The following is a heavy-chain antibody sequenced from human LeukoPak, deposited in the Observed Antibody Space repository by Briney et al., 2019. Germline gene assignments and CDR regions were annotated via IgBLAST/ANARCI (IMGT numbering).Heavy chain of an antibody. CDR2: ISSDGSST. Sequence: GGSLRLSCAASGFTFSSYWMHWVRQATGKGLVWVSRISSDGSSTTYADSVKGRFTISRDNAKNTLYLQMNSLRAEDTAVYYCARVGLYCSGGSCYDCWGQGTLVTVSS. J-gene: IGHJ4*02. D-gene: IGHD2-15*01. CDR1: GFTFSSYW. CDR3: ARVGLYCSGGSCYDC. V-gene: IGHV3-74*03.